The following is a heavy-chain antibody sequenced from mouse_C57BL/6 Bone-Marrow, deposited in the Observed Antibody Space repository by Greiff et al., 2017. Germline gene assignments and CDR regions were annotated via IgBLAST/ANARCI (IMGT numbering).Heavy chain of an antibody. J-gene: IGHJ1*03. Sequence: QVQLQQSGPELVKPGASVKLSCKASGYTFTSYDINWVKQRPGQGLEWIGWIYPRDGSNKYNEKFKGKATLTVDTSSCTEYMELHSQTSEDSAVYFCARLEFDGSSGDWYFDVWGTGTTVTVSS. CDR1: GYTFTSYD. CDR2: IYPRDGSN. V-gene: IGHV1-85*01. D-gene: IGHD1-1*01. CDR3: ARLEFDGSSGDWYFDV.